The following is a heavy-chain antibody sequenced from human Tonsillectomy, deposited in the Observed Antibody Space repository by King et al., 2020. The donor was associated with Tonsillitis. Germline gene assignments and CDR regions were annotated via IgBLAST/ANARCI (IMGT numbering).Heavy chain of an antibody. V-gene: IGHV1-24*01. D-gene: IGHD5/OR15-5a*01. Sequence: QLVQSGAEVKKPGASVKVSCKVSGYTLTELSIHWVRQAPGKGLEWMGGFDPEEGERIYAQKFQGRVTMTEDTSTDTAYMDLSSLRSEDTAVYFCATENSVYLYQYAMDVWGQGTTVTVSS. CDR2: FDPEEGER. CDR1: GYTLTELS. J-gene: IGHJ6*02. CDR3: ATENSVYLYQYAMDV.